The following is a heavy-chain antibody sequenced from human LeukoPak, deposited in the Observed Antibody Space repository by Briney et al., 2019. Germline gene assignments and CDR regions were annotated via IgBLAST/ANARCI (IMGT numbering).Heavy chain of an antibody. V-gene: IGHV4-39*01. Sequence: SETLSLTCTVSGGSISSSSYYWGWIRQPPGKGLEWIGSIYYSGSTYYNPSLKSRVTISVDTSKNQFSLKLSSVTAADTAVYYCARHWAQYDFWSGYYGLNWFDPWGQGTLVTASS. CDR2: IYYSGST. CDR3: ARHWAQYDFWSGYYGLNWFDP. CDR1: GGSISSSSYY. J-gene: IGHJ5*02. D-gene: IGHD3-3*01.